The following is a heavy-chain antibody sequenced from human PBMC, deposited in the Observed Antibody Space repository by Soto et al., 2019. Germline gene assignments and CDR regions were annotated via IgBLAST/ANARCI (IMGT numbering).Heavy chain of an antibody. Sequence: PSETLSLPCAVYGGPFSGYHWIWIPRPPGKGLEGIGEINHSGSTYDNPSLKSRVTISVDTSKNQFSLKLNSVTAADTAVYYCTRDLDIGHRGYGQSNVWGQGKTVTVSS. CDR2: INHSGST. CDR1: GGPFSGYH. D-gene: IGHD5-12*01. CDR3: TRDLDIGHRGYGQSNV. J-gene: IGHJ6*02. V-gene: IGHV4-34*01.